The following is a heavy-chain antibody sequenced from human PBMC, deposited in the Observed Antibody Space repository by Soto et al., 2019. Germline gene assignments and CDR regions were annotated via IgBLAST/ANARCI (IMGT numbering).Heavy chain of an antibody. CDR1: GGSFSGYY. J-gene: IGHJ4*02. CDR3: ARGGYGSGSYQYNDY. D-gene: IGHD3-10*01. Sequence: SETLSLTCAVYGGSFSGYYWSWIRQPPGKGLEWIGEINHSGSTNYNPSLKSRVTISVDTSKNQFSLNLSSVTAADTAVYYCARGGYGSGSYQYNDYWGQGTLVTVSS. CDR2: INHSGST. V-gene: IGHV4-34*01.